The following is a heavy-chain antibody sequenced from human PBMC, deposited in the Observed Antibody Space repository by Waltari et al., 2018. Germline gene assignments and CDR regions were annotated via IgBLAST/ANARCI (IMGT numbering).Heavy chain of an antibody. CDR3: VREVFGSGWRESYFFDY. CDR2: INWSGART. J-gene: IGHJ4*02. D-gene: IGHD6-19*01. V-gene: IGHV3-20*04. CDR1: GFTFNDYG. Sequence: EVQLVESGGGMLRPGGSLRLSCAASGFTFNDYGMSWVRQVPGKGVELVSGINWSGARTSYADSVLGRFTVSRDNAMNSLYLEMSSLRAEDTALYYCVREVFGSGWRESYFFDYWGQGTVVTVSS.